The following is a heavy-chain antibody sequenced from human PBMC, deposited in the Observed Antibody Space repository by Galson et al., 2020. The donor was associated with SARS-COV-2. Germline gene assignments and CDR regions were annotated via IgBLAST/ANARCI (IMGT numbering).Heavy chain of an antibody. J-gene: IGHJ4*02. V-gene: IGHV3-33*03. D-gene: IGHD3-22*01. CDR3: STSIIVPGTLDY. Sequence: GESLKISCAASGFTFSTYAMHWVRQAPGKGLEWVAVIWSDGNHKYYPDPVEGRFAISRDNSKNTVTLQMNSLRAEDTAVYYCSTSIIVPGTLDYWGQGTLVSVPS. CDR1: GFTFSTYA. CDR2: IWSDGNHK.